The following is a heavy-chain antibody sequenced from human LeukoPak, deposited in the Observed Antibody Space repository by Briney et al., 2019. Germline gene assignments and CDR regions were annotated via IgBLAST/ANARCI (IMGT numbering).Heavy chain of an antibody. CDR1: GGSFSGYY. J-gene: IGHJ2*01. CDR2: INHSGST. D-gene: IGHD4-17*01. Sequence: SETLSLTCAVYGGSFSGYYWSWIRQPPGKGLEWIGEINHSGSTNYNPSLKSRVAISVDTSKNQFSLKLSSVTAADTAVYYCARDPRDDYGDYGNWYFDLWGRGTLVTVSS. V-gene: IGHV4-34*01. CDR3: ARDPRDDYGDYGNWYFDL.